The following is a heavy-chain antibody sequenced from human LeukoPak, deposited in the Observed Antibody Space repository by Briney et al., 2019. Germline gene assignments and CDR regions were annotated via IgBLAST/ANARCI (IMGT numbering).Heavy chain of an antibody. V-gene: IGHV1-2*04. CDR1: GHTFTGYY. CDR2: INPNSGGT. D-gene: IGHD4-17*01. Sequence: ASVKASCKASGHTFTGYYMHWVRQAPGQGLEWMGWINPNSGGTNYAQKFQGWVTMTRDTSISTAYMELSRLRSDDTAVYYCARESYGDYSFRWGMDVWGKGTTVTVSS. J-gene: IGHJ6*04. CDR3: ARESYGDYSFRWGMDV.